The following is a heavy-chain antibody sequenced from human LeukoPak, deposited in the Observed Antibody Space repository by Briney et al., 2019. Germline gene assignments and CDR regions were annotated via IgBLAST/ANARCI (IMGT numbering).Heavy chain of an antibody. CDR3: AKVEASGIAVAGTQGSFFDY. J-gene: IGHJ4*02. V-gene: IGHV3-13*01. Sequence: GGSLRLSCAASGFTFSDYDMHWVRQATGKGLEWVSAIGTAGDTYYTGSVKGRFTISRDNSKSTLYLQMNSLRPEDTAVYYCAKVEASGIAVAGTQGSFFDYWGQGTLVTVSS. D-gene: IGHD6-19*01. CDR2: IGTAGDT. CDR1: GFTFSDYD.